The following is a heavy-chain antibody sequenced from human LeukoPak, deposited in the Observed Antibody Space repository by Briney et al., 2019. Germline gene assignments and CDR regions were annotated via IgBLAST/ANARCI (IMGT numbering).Heavy chain of an antibody. CDR3: ARVDTAMVSYYYYYGMDV. Sequence: PGGSLRLSCAASGFTFSSYAMSWVRQVPGKGLEWVSAISGSGGSTYYADSVKGRFTISRDNSKNTLYLQMNSLRAEDTAVYYCARVDTAMVSYYYYYGMDVWGQGTTVTVSS. V-gene: IGHV3-23*01. D-gene: IGHD5-18*01. J-gene: IGHJ6*02. CDR1: GFTFSSYA. CDR2: ISGSGGST.